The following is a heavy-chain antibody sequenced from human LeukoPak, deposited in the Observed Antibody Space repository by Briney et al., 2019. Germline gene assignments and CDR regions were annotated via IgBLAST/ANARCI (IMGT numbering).Heavy chain of an antibody. CDR1: GYTFTSYY. V-gene: IGHV1-46*01. CDR2: INPSGGST. CDR3: ARWGYDSSGHPHVFDY. J-gene: IGHJ4*02. Sequence: ASVKVSCKASGYTFTSYYMHLVRQAPGQGLEWMGIINPSGGSTSYAQKFQGRVTMTRDMSTSTVYMELSSLRSEDTAVYYCARWGYDSSGHPHVFDYWGQGTLVTVSS. D-gene: IGHD3-22*01.